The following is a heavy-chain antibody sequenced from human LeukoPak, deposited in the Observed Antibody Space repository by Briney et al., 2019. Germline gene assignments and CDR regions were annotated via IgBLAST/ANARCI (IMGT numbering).Heavy chain of an antibody. V-gene: IGHV3-23*01. CDR3: ASTPYYYDSSGYWGGYFDY. J-gene: IGHJ4*02. Sequence: GSLRLSCAASGFTFSSYAMSWVRQAPGKGLEWVSAISGSGGSTYYADSVKGRFTISRDNAKNSLYLQMNSLRAEDTAVYYCASTPYYYDSSGYWGGYFDYWGQGTLVTVSS. CDR2: ISGSGGST. D-gene: IGHD3-22*01. CDR1: GFTFSSYA.